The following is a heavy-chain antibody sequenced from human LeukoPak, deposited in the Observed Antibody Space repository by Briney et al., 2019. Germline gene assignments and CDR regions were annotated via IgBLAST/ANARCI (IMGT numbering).Heavy chain of an antibody. V-gene: IGHV4-4*07. Sequence: SEALSLTCSVPGDSLLSYWWSWIRQPAGKGLELIERIYSTGITNSNPSLKGRDSRSVDTSKNQFALELRSVTAADTAVYFCARAGYTISAYRFDYWGQGALVTVSS. D-gene: IGHD3-16*02. J-gene: IGHJ4*02. CDR2: IYSTGIT. CDR3: ARAGYTISAYRFDY. CDR1: GDSLLSYW.